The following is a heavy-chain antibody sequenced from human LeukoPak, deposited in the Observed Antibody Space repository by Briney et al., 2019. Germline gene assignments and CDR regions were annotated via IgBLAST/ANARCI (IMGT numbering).Heavy chain of an antibody. J-gene: IGHJ4*02. CDR1: GGTFSSYA. V-gene: IGHV1-69*13. D-gene: IGHD3-22*01. CDR2: IIPIFGTA. CDR3: ARSSFSGYYDSSGYYVFDY. Sequence: SVTVSCKASGGTFSSYAISWVRQAPGQGLEWMGGIIPIFGTANYAQKFQGRVTITADESTSTAYMELSSLRSEDTAVYYCARSSFSGYYDSSGYYVFDYWGQGTLVTVSS.